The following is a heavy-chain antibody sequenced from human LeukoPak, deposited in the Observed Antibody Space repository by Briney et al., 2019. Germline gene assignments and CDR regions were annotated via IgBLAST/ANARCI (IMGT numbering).Heavy chain of an antibody. CDR3: ARHSSSWYFDY. V-gene: IGHV4-39*07. Sequence: PSETLSLTCTVSGGSISSSSYYWGWIRQPPGKGLEWIGNIYYSGNTYYNPSLKSRVTISVDTSKNQFSLNLSSVTAADTAVYYCARHSSSWYFDYWGQGTLVTVSS. CDR2: IYYSGNT. J-gene: IGHJ4*02. D-gene: IGHD6-13*01. CDR1: GGSISSSSYY.